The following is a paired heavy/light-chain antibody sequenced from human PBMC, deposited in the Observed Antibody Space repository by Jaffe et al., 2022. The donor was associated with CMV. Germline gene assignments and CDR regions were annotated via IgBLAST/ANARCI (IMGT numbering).Light chain of an antibody. CDR3: QKYNSAPLR. CDR1: QGISNY. V-gene: IGKV1-27*01. CDR2: AAS. J-gene: IGKJ1*01. Sequence: DIQMTQSPSSLSASVGDRVTITCRASQGISNYLAWYQQKPGKVPKLLIYAASTLQSGVPSRFSGSGSGTDFTLTISSLQPEDVATYYCQKYNSAPLRFGQGTKVEIK.
Heavy chain of an antibody. V-gene: IGHV3-21*01. CDR3: ARDPNYYDSSGYYFRGAFDI. D-gene: IGHD3-22*01. CDR1: GFTFSSYS. CDR2: ISSSSSYI. J-gene: IGHJ3*02. Sequence: EVQLVESGGGLVKPGGSLRLSCAASGFTFSSYSMNWVRQAPGKGLEWVSSISSSSSYIYYADSVKGRFTISRDNAKNSLYLQMNSLRAEDTAVYYCARDPNYYDSSGYYFRGAFDIWGQGTMVTVSS.